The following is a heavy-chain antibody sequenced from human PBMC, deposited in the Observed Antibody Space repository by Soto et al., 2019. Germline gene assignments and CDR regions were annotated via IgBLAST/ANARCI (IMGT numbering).Heavy chain of an antibody. CDR2: IWYDGSNK. V-gene: IGHV3-33*01. Sequence: GGSLRLSCAASGFTFSSYGMHWVRQAPGKGLEWVAVIWYDGSNKYYADSVKGRFTISRDNSKNTLYLQMNSLRAEDTAVYYCARDTHAFNIVGATTFDYWGQGTLVTVSS. J-gene: IGHJ4*02. CDR1: GFTFSSYG. CDR3: ARDTHAFNIVGATTFDY. D-gene: IGHD1-26*01.